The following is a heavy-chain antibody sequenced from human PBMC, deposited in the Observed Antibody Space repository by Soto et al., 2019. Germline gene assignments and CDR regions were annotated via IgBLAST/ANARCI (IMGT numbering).Heavy chain of an antibody. Sequence: QVQLQESGPGLVKPSQTLSLTCTVSGGSISSGVYYWSWIRQHPGKGLEWIGYIYYSGSTYYNPSLKRRVTISVGTSKHQFSLKLSSVTAADTAVYWCARGYYGSGNYYTPTLGMDDWGQGTTVTVSS. J-gene: IGHJ6*02. CDR3: ARGYYGSGNYYTPTLGMDD. CDR2: IYYSGST. V-gene: IGHV4-31*03. CDR1: GGSISSGVYY. D-gene: IGHD3-10*01.